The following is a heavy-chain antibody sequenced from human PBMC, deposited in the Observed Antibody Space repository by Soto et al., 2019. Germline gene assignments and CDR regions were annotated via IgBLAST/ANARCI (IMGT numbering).Heavy chain of an antibody. Sequence: PSETLSLTCTVSGGSISSGGYYWSWIRQHPGKGLEWIGYIYYSGSTYYNPSLKSRVTISVDTSKNQFSLKLSSVTAADTAVYYCARGAKVVALYYYYGMDVWGQGTTVTVSS. CDR2: IYYSGST. V-gene: IGHV4-31*03. CDR1: GGSISSGGYY. J-gene: IGHJ6*02. D-gene: IGHD3-22*01. CDR3: ARGAKVVALYYYYGMDV.